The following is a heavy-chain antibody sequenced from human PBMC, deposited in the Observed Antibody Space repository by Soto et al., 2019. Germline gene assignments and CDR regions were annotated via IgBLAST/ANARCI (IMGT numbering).Heavy chain of an antibody. Sequence: PGGSLRLSCAASGFTFSNYAMTWVRQAPGKGLEWVAAISGGGGGTYYADPVKGRFTISRDNSKNTLHLQMNNLRVEDTATYYCVKDKKYDILSAWDALDIWGHGTLVTVSS. CDR3: VKDKKYDILSAWDALDI. CDR2: ISGGGGGT. V-gene: IGHV3-23*01. D-gene: IGHD3-9*01. J-gene: IGHJ3*02. CDR1: GFTFSNYA.